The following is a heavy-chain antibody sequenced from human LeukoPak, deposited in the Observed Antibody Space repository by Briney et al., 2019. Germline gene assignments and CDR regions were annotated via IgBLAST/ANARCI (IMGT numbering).Heavy chain of an antibody. D-gene: IGHD3-22*01. J-gene: IGHJ6*02. CDR3: TTDPHYDSSGYYSIDYYYYGMDV. CDR2: IKSKTDGGTT. V-gene: IGHV3-15*01. Sequence: GGSLRLSCAASGFTFSNAWMSWVRQGPGKGLGWVGRIKSKTDGGTTDYAAPVNGRFTISRDDSKNTLYLQMNSLKTEDTAVYYCTTDPHYDSSGYYSIDYYYYGMDVWGQGTTVTVSS. CDR1: GFTFSNAW.